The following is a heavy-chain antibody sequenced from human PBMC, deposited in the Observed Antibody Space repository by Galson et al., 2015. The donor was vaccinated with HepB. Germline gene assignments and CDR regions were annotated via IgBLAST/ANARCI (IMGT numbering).Heavy chain of an antibody. Sequence: SLRLSCAASGFTFSSYAMSWVRQAPGKGLEWVSAISGSGGSTYYADSVKGRFTISRDNSKNTLYLQMNSLRAEDTAVYYCAKLRYFDWLYFDYWGQGTLVTVSS. J-gene: IGHJ4*02. V-gene: IGHV3-23*01. CDR3: AKLRYFDWLYFDY. CDR2: ISGSGGST. CDR1: GFTFSSYA. D-gene: IGHD3-9*01.